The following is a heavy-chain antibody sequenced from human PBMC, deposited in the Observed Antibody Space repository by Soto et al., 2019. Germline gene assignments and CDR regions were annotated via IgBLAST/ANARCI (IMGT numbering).Heavy chain of an antibody. J-gene: IGHJ5*01. CDR3: ENNYNCNFVVES. CDR2: VSATGGST. CDR1: GFPFSNHA. V-gene: IGHV3-23*01. D-gene: IGHD1-7*01. Sequence: EVQLLDSGGDFVQPGRSLRLSCAASGFPFSNHAMSWDRHAPGKGLEWLSSVSATGGSTYDANSVRGRFSISRDNSKNTVFLQMNCLQDEETALSFCENNYNCNFVVESRGLVTL.